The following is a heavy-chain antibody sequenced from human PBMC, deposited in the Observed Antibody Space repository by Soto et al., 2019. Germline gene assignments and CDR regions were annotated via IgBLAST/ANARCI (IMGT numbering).Heavy chain of an antibody. J-gene: IGHJ4*02. CDR1: GVSFNSYW. CDR3: ARDIDF. V-gene: IGHV3-7*05. CDR2: IKQDGSEK. Sequence: GGSIRLSCAASGVSFNSYWMTWVRQAPGKGLEWVANIKQDGSEKYYVDSVKGRFIISRDNAKTTLYLQMNSLRDEDTAVYYCARDIDFWGQGTMVTVSS.